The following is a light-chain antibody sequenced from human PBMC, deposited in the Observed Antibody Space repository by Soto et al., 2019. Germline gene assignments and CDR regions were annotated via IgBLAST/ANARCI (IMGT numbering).Light chain of an antibody. CDR1: QSVSSN. V-gene: IGKV3-15*01. Sequence: VMTQSPATLSVSPGDSATLSCRASQSVSSNLAWYQQKPGQAPRILIYGESTRATGIPASFSGTGSGTELTLTISRLQSEDFAVYYCQXYNNWPLTFGQGTRLEIK. CDR2: GES. J-gene: IGKJ5*01. CDR3: QXYNNWPLT.